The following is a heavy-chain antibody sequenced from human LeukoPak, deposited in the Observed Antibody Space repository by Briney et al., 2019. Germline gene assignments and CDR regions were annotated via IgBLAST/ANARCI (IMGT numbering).Heavy chain of an antibody. CDR2: INPSGGST. CDR3: ARPYNWNLIPMVRGVTDNAFDI. V-gene: IGHV1-46*01. D-gene: IGHD3-10*01. CDR1: GYTFTSYY. J-gene: IGHJ3*02. Sequence: VASVKVSCKASGYTFTSYYMHWVRQAPGQGLEWMGIINPSGGSTSYAQKFQGRVTMTRDTSTSTVYMELSSLRSEDTAAYYCARPYNWNLIPMVRGVTDNAFDIWGQGTMVTVSS.